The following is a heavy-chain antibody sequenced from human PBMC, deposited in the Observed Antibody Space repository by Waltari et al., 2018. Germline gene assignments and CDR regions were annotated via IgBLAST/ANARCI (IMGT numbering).Heavy chain of an antibody. J-gene: IGHJ4*02. CDR2: TYYRGST. CDR3: ARVGNVVVPALDY. V-gene: IGHV4-59*11. CDR1: GGSISSHY. D-gene: IGHD2-2*01. Sequence: QVQLQESGPGLVKPSETLSLTCTVSGGSISSHYWSWIRQPPGKGLVWIGYTYYRGSTNYNPSLKSRVTISVDTSKNQFSLKLSSVTAADTAVYYCARVGNVVVPALDYWGQGTLVTVSS.